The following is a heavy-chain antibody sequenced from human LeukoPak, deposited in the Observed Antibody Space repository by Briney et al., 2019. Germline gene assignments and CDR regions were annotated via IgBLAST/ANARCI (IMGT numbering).Heavy chain of an antibody. D-gene: IGHD3-22*01. Sequence: PGGSLRLSCAASGFTFSSYAMHWVRQAPGKGLEWVAVISYDGSNKYYADSVKGRFTISRDNSKNTLYLQMNSLRAEDTAVYYCAKEAVNYYDSSGYFDDAFDIWGQGTMVTVSS. CDR1: GFTFSSYA. CDR3: AKEAVNYYDSSGYFDDAFDI. J-gene: IGHJ3*02. CDR2: ISYDGSNK. V-gene: IGHV3-30-3*01.